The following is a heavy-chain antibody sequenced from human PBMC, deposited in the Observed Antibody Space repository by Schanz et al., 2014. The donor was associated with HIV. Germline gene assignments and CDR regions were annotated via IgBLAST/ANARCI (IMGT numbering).Heavy chain of an antibody. V-gene: IGHV4-34*01. CDR3: ARDNDPYYYDSRGYYDRLFDY. CDR2: INHSENT. Sequence: QVQLQQWGAGLLKPSETLSLTCAVYGGPFSHAYWSWVRQPPGKGLEWIGAINHSENTNYNPSLNSRVTISLDKPKNQFSLKLTSVTAADTAVYYCARDNDPYYYDSRGYYDRLFDYWGQGTLVTVSS. J-gene: IGHJ4*02. D-gene: IGHD3-22*01. CDR1: GGPFSHAY.